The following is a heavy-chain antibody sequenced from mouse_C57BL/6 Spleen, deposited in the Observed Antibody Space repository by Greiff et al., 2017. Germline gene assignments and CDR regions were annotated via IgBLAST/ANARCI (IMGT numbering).Heavy chain of an antibody. J-gene: IGHJ3*01. CDR1: GYTFTSYW. D-gene: IGHD1-2*01. CDR3: TTGLGVLRPWFAY. V-gene: IGHV1-5*01. CDR2: IYPGNSDT. Sequence: VQLKQSGTVLARPGASVKMSCKTSGYTFTSYWMHWVKQRPGQGLEWIGAIYPGNSDTSYNQKFKGKAKLTAVTSASPAYMELSSLTNEDSAVYYGTTGLGVLRPWFAYWGQGTLVTVSA.